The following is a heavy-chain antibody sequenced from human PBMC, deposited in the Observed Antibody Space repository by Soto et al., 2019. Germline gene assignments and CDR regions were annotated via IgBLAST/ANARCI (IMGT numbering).Heavy chain of an antibody. V-gene: IGHV3-15*01. J-gene: IGHJ4*02. CDR3: TKDGPINKH. CDR2: IKSKTDGGTT. CDR1: GFTFSNAW. Sequence: GGSLRLSCAASGFTFSNAWMSWVRQGPGKGLEWVGRIKSKTDGGTTDFGAPVKGRFSISRDDSKNTLYLQMNSLKTEGTAVYYCTKDGPINKHWGQGTLVTVSS.